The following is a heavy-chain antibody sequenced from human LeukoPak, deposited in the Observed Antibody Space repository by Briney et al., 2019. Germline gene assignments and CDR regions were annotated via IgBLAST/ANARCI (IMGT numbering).Heavy chain of an antibody. CDR3: ARDALEVVAATRGELLEAEDYYYGMDV. J-gene: IGHJ6*04. V-gene: IGHV3-30*04. D-gene: IGHD2-15*01. CDR1: GFTFSSYA. Sequence: GGSLRLSCAASGFTFSSYAMHWVRQAPGKGLEWVAVISYDGSNTYYADSVKGRFTISRDNSKNTLYLQMNSLRAEDTAVYYCARDALEVVAATRGELLEAEDYYYGMDVWGKGTTVTVSS. CDR2: ISYDGSNT.